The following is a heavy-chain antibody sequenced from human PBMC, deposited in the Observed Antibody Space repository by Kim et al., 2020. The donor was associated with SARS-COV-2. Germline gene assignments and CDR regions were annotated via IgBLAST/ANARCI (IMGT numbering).Heavy chain of an antibody. V-gene: IGHV3-30*18. CDR3: AKDSRRYCSGGSCYSGTSGFDT. D-gene: IGHD2-15*01. Sequence: GGSLRLSCAASGFTFSSYGMHWVRQAPGKGLEWVAVISYDGSNKYYADSVKGRFTISRDNSKNTLYLQMNSLGAEDTAVYYCAKDSRRYCSGGSCYSGTSGFDTWGQGTLFTVSS. CDR1: GFTFSSYG. CDR2: ISYDGSNK. J-gene: IGHJ5*02.